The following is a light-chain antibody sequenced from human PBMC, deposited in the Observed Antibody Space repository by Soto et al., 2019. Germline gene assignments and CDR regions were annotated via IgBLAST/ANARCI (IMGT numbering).Light chain of an antibody. Sequence: ALTQPASVSGSPGQSITISCTGTSSDVGSYNLVSWYQQHPGKAPKLMIYEGSKRPSGVSNRFSGSKSGNTASLTISGLQAEDEADYYCCSYAGSSTGVFGGGTKLTVL. CDR2: EGS. CDR3: CSYAGSSTGV. J-gene: IGLJ3*02. V-gene: IGLV2-23*01. CDR1: SSDVGSYNL.